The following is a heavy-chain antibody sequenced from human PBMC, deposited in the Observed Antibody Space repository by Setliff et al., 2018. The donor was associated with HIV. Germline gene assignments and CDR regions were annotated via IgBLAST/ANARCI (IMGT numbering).Heavy chain of an antibody. CDR1: GFTFGDYA. J-gene: IGHJ3*02. CDR2: IRSKAYGGTT. Sequence: LRLSCTASGFTFGDYAMSWVRQAPGKGLAWVGFIRSKAYGGTTEYAASVKDRFTVSRDDSKSIAYLQINSLKTEDTAVYYCTRDKGYAFDIWGQGTMVTVSS. D-gene: IGHD5-18*01. V-gene: IGHV3-49*04. CDR3: TRDKGYAFDI.